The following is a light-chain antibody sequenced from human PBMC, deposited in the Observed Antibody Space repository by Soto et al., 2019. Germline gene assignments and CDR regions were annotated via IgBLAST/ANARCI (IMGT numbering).Light chain of an antibody. CDR2: GAS. J-gene: IGKJ5*01. CDR3: QQYGSSPRIT. Sequence: EIVLTQSPGTLSLSPGGRATLSCRSSQSVDSNYLAWYQQRPGQAPRFLIYGASSRATGIPDRFSGSGSGTDFTLTISRLEPEDFAVYYCQQYGSSPRITFGQGTRLEIK. V-gene: IGKV3-20*01. CDR1: QSVDSNY.